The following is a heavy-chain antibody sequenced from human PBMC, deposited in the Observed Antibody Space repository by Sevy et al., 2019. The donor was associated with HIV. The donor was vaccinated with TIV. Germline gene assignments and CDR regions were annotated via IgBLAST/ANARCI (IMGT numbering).Heavy chain of an antibody. CDR1: GDSISSYY. Sequence: SETLSLTCTVSGDSISSYYWSWIRQPPGKGLEWIGYIYYSGITDYNPSLKSPVTISVDTSKNQFSLKLNSVTAADTAVYYCARAIAAPRGMDVWGQGTTVTVSS. CDR3: ARAIAAPRGMDV. V-gene: IGHV4-59*01. J-gene: IGHJ6*02. CDR2: IYYSGIT. D-gene: IGHD6-13*01.